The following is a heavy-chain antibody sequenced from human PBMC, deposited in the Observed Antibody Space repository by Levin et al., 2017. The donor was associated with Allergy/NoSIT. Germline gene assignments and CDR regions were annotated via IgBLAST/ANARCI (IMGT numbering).Heavy chain of an antibody. CDR2: VGSSGST. D-gene: IGHD6-19*01. V-gene: IGHV4-59*08. J-gene: IGHJ4*02. Sequence: PSETLSLTCSVSGGSINSYHWSWIRQPPGKGLEWIGYVGSSGSTNYGPSFKSRVTISVDTSKNEFSLKLSSVTAADTAVYYCARHSGSSGWRYYFDSWGQGTLVTVSS. CDR3: ARHSGSSGWRYYFDS. CDR1: GGSINSYH.